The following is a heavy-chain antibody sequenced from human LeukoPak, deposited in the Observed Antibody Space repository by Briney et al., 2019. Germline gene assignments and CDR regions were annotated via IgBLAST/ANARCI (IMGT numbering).Heavy chain of an antibody. CDR1: GYTLTDLS. CDR3: ATLFGKYDFPYYFDY. V-gene: IGHV1-24*01. CDR2: SDPEDGET. Sequence: ASVKVSCKVSGYTLTDLSMHWVRQAPGIGLEWMGGSDPEDGETFYAQKFRGRITMTEDTSADTAYMELNSLRSEDTAVYYCATLFGKYDFPYYFDYWGQGTLVTVSS. J-gene: IGHJ4*02. D-gene: IGHD3-3*01.